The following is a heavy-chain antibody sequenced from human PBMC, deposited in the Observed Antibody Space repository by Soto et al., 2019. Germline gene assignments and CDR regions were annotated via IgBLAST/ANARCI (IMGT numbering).Heavy chain of an antibody. J-gene: IGHJ4*02. CDR3: AGYLGWAFDS. V-gene: IGHV3-48*02. CDR1: GFTFSTFS. CDR2: ISGGGRPI. D-gene: IGHD5-18*01. Sequence: EVQLVESGGGSVQPWGSLRLSCAASGFTFSTFSMNWVRQAPGRGLEWISYISGGGRPISYADSVRGRSTIYRDDAKTSLYLQMDSMNDEDTALYYCAGYLGWAFDSWGQGTLFTVSS.